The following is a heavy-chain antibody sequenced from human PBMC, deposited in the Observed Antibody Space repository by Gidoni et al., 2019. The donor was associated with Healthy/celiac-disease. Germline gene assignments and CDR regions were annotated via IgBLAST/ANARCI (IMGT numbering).Heavy chain of an antibody. CDR1: GFTFRSFG. CDR2: IWYDGSNK. Sequence: QVQLVESGGGVVKPGRSLRLSCAASGFTFRSFGRDWVRQAPGKGLEWVAVIWYDGSNKYYADSVKGRFTISRDKSKNTLYLQMNSLRAEDTAVYYCARAFQGVIIGKPHNWFDPWGQGTLVTVSS. J-gene: IGHJ5*02. D-gene: IGHD3-10*01. V-gene: IGHV3-33*01. CDR3: ARAFQGVIIGKPHNWFDP.